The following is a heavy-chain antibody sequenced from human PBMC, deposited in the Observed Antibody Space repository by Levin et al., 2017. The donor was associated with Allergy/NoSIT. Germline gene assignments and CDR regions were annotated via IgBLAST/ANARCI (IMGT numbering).Heavy chain of an antibody. D-gene: IGHD6-19*01. CDR3: AREGLAGTSDWYFDL. Sequence: GGSLRLSCAASGFTVSSNYMSWVRQAPGKGLEWVSVIYSGGSTSYTDSVKGRFTISRDNSKNTLYLQMNSLRAEDTAVYYCAREGLAGTSDWYFDLWGRGTLVTVSS. CDR1: GFTVSSNY. CDR2: IYSGGST. J-gene: IGHJ2*01. V-gene: IGHV3-53*01.